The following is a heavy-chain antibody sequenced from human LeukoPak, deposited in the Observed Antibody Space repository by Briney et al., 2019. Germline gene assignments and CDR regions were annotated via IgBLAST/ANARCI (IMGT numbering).Heavy chain of an antibody. J-gene: IGHJ6*03. CDR1: GFTFSSYS. CDR2: ISSSSSTI. V-gene: IGHV3-48*04. CDR3: AKLVTGRPSGYMDV. Sequence: GGSLRLSCAASGFTFSSYSMNWVRQAPGKGLEWVSYISSSSSTIYYADSVKGRFTISRDNAKNSLYLQMNSLRAEDTAVYYCAKLVTGRPSGYMDVWGKGTTVTVSS. D-gene: IGHD6-6*01.